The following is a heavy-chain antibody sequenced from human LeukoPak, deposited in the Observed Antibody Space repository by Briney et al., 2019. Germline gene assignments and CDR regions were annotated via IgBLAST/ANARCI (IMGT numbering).Heavy chain of an antibody. CDR2: IYHSGST. CDR3: ARGKSRGSHIDY. J-gene: IGHJ4*02. D-gene: IGHD1-26*01. Sequence: SETLSLTCTVSGYSISSGYYWGWIRQPPGKGLERIGSIYHSGSTYYNPSLKSRVTISVDTSKNQFSLKLSSVTAADTAVYYCARGKSRGSHIDYWGQGTLVTVSS. CDR1: GYSISSGYY. V-gene: IGHV4-38-2*02.